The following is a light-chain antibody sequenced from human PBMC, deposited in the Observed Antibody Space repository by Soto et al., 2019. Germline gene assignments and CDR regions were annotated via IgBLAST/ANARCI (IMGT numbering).Light chain of an antibody. Sequence: EIVMTQSPATLSVSPGERATLSCRASQSVSSNLAWYQQQPGQVPRLLIYGASTRATGIPARFSGSGSGTEFTLTISSLQSEDFAVYYCQQYNKWPPYTFGQGTKLEIK. J-gene: IGKJ2*01. CDR3: QQYNKWPPYT. V-gene: IGKV3-15*01. CDR1: QSVSSN. CDR2: GAS.